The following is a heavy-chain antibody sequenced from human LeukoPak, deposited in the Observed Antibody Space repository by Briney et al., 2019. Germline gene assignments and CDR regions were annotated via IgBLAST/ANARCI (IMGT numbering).Heavy chain of an antibody. J-gene: IGHJ3*02. CDR2: ISWNSGAI. CDR1: GFTFDDFA. V-gene: IGHV3-9*03. D-gene: IGHD1-14*01. Sequence: GRSLRLSCADSGFTFDDFAMHWVRQAPGKGLEWVSSISWNSGAIGYADSVKGRFTISRDNAKNSLYLQMNSLRAKDMALYYCAKNMISAGRGTFDIWGQGTMVTVSS. CDR3: AKNMISAGRGTFDI.